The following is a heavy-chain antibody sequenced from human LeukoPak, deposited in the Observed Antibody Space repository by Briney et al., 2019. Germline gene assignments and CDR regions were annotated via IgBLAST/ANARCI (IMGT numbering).Heavy chain of an antibody. CDR3: ARHGAWGTPGGTGMDV. J-gene: IGHJ6*04. V-gene: IGHV5-51*01. Sequence: PGESLKISCKGFGYSFTNYWIGWVRQTPGKGLEWMGIIYPGDSDTRYSPSFQGQVTISVDKSISTAYLRWSSLKASDTAIYYCARHGAWGTPGGTGMDVWGKGTTVTVSS. CDR2: IYPGDSDT. CDR1: GYSFTNYW. D-gene: IGHD4-23*01.